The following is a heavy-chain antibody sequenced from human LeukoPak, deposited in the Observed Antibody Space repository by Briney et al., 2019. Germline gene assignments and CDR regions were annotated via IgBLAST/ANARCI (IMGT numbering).Heavy chain of an antibody. CDR2: ISGSGGST. V-gene: IGHV3-23*01. D-gene: IGHD3-10*01. J-gene: IGHJ3*02. Sequence: PGGSLRLSCAASGFTFSSYAMSWVRQAPGKGLEWVSAISGSGGSTYYADSVKGRFTISRDNSKNTLYLLMNSLRAEDTAVYYCAREYYYGSGTNPAEAFDIWGQGTMVTVSS. CDR3: AREYYYGSGTNPAEAFDI. CDR1: GFTFSSYA.